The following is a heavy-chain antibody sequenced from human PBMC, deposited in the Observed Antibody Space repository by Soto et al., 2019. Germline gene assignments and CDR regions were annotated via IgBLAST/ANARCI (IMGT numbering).Heavy chain of an antibody. CDR1: GGSISSYY. J-gene: IGHJ4*02. V-gene: IGHV4-59*01. CDR2: IYYSGST. D-gene: IGHD3-16*02. Sequence: SETLSHTCPVSGGSISSYYWSWIRQPPGKRLELIGLIYYSGSTSYSPSLKSRVTISLDTSRSQFSLKLTSGTAADTAVYFCARALHYGSRIYPPGFWGQGTLVTVSS. CDR3: ARALHYGSRIYPPGF.